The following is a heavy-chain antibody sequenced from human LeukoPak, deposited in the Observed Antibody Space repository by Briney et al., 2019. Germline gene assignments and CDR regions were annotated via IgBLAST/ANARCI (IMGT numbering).Heavy chain of an antibody. CDR2: ISSSSSYI. D-gene: IGHD3-22*01. CDR1: GFTFSSYS. Sequence: GGSLRLSCAASGFTFSSYSMNWVRQAPGKGLEWVSYISSSSSYIYSADSVKGRFTISRDNAKNSLCLQMNSLRAEDTAVYYCARDRATFGGDSSGYYYNEAFDIWGQGTMVTVSS. CDR3: ARDRATFGGDSSGYYYNEAFDI. V-gene: IGHV3-21*01. J-gene: IGHJ3*02.